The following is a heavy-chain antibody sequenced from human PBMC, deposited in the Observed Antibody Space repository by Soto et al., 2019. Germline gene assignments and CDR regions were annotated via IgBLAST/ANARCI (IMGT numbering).Heavy chain of an antibody. V-gene: IGHV4-39*01. Sequence: PSETLSLSCSVSDYSINSDKYFWGWVRQPPGKGLEWIGSIYYRGNAYYNPSLQTRVTISLDKSKSQFSLKLNSVTAADSAVYFCARLEGLATIPYYFAFWGPGALVTVSS. CDR3: ARLEGLATIPYYFAF. J-gene: IGHJ4*02. CDR2: IYYRGNA. D-gene: IGHD3-9*01. CDR1: DYSINSDKYF.